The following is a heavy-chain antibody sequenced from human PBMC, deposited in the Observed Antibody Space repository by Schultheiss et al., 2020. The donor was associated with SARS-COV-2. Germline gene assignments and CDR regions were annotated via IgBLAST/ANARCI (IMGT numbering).Heavy chain of an antibody. CDR1: GFTFSSYA. CDR3: AKGGYYDFWSGYTGDNWFDP. Sequence: GGSLRLSCAASGFTFSSYAMSWVRQAPGKGLEWVSAISGSGGSTYYADSVKGRFTISRDNSKNTLYLQMNSLRAEDTAVYYCAKGGYYDFWSGYTGDNWFDPWGQGTLVTVSS. V-gene: IGHV3-23*01. CDR2: ISGSGGST. J-gene: IGHJ5*02. D-gene: IGHD3-3*01.